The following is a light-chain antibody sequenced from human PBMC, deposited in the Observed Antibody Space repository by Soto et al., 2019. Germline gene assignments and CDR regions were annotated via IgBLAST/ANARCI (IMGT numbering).Light chain of an antibody. CDR3: QQYNSYL. Sequence: DIQMTQSPSTLSGTLGDRVTITCRASQTISSWLAWYQQKTGKAPKLLLYKASTLKSGVPSRFSGTGSGTEFTLTISSLQPDDSATYYCQQYNSYLFGQGTRLEIK. CDR1: QTISSW. J-gene: IGKJ5*01. V-gene: IGKV1-5*03. CDR2: KAS.